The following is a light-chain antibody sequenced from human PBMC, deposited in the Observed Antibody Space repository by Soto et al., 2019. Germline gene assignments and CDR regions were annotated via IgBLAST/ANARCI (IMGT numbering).Light chain of an antibody. V-gene: IGLV2-14*03. CDR1: SSDVGAYNY. Sequence: QPVLTQPASVSGSPGQSIAISCTGTSSDVGAYNYVFWYQQHPGKAPKLMIYDVNNRPSGVSDRFSGSKSGNTASLTISGLQAEDEADYYCSSYTIESNYVLGTGTKLTVL. CDR2: DVN. J-gene: IGLJ1*01. CDR3: SSYTIESNYV.